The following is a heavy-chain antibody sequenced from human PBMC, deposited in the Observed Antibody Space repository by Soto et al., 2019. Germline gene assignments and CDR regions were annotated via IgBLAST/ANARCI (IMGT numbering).Heavy chain of an antibody. D-gene: IGHD7-27*01. J-gene: IGHJ2*01. CDR1: GFTLSDYA. CDR2: IIGSGGSA. CDR3: AKKGSPSGDHSNWYFDL. Sequence: PGGSLRLSCAASGFTLSDYAMGWVRQGPGKGLEWISTIIGSGGSAYYADSVKGRFTISRDNSKNTLYLQMDSLSADDTAVYFCAKKGSPSGDHSNWYFDLWGRGTLVTVSS. V-gene: IGHV3-23*01.